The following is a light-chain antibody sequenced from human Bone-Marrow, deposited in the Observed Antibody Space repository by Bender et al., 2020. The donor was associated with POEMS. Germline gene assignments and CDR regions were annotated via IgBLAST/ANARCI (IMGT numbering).Light chain of an antibody. Sequence: SYELTQPPSVSVSPGETARITCSGHELGDKYASWYQQRPGQSPVLVIYEDNKRPSGIPDRFSASISGASVTLTISGVQAEDEADYYCQSSDSSGTHWVFGGGTKLTVL. CDR3: QSSDSSGTHWV. CDR1: ELGDKY. J-gene: IGLJ3*02. V-gene: IGLV3-25*03. CDR2: EDN.